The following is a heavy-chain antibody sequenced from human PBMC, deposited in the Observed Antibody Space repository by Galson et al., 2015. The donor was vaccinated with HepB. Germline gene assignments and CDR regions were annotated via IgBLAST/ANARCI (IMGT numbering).Heavy chain of an antibody. CDR2: ISSSSSYI. V-gene: IGHV3-21*01. J-gene: IGHJ4*02. Sequence: SLRLSCAASGFTFSSYSMNWVRQAPGKGLEWVSSISSSSSYIYYADSVKGRFTISRDNAKNSLYLQMNSLRAEDTAVYYCARDLTVTSYYFDYWGQGTLVTVSS. CDR1: GFTFSSYS. CDR3: ARDLTVTSYYFDY. D-gene: IGHD4-17*01.